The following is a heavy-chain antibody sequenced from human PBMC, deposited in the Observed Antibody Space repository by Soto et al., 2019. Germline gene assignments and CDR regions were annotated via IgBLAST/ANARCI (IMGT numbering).Heavy chain of an antibody. CDR1: GGSISSYY. Sequence: PSETLSLTCTVSGGSISSYYWSWIRQPPGKGLEWIGYIYYSGSTNYNPSLKSRVTISVYTSKNQFSLKLSSVTAADTAVYYCARLSGGNSDWFDPWGQGTLVTVS. D-gene: IGHD2-21*02. CDR3: ARLSGGNSDWFDP. CDR2: IYYSGST. J-gene: IGHJ5*02. V-gene: IGHV4-59*08.